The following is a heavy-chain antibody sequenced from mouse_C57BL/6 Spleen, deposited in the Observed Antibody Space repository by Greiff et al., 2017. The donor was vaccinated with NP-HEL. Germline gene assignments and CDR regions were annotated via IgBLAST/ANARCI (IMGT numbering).Heavy chain of an antibody. D-gene: IGHD2-4*01. Sequence: QVQLQQSGAELVRPGASVTLSCKASGYTFTDYEMHWVKQTPVHGLEWIGAIDPETGGTASNQKFKGKAILTADKSSSTAYMELRSLTSEDSAVYYCTRWDYDEYYAMDYWGQGTSVTVSS. CDR3: TRWDYDEYYAMDY. CDR2: IDPETGGT. J-gene: IGHJ4*01. CDR1: GYTFTDYE. V-gene: IGHV1-15*01.